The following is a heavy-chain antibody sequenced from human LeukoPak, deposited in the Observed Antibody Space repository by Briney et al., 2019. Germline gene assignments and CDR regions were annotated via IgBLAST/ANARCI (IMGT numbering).Heavy chain of an antibody. J-gene: IGHJ4*02. CDR2: ISSSSSYI. D-gene: IGHD3-22*01. Sequence: GGSLRLSCAASGFTFSSYSMNWVRQAPGKGLEWVSSISSSSSYIYYADSVKGRFTISRDNAKNSLYLQMNSQRAEDTAVYYCARGPLVITTTLDYWGQGTLVTVSS. CDR1: GFTFSSYS. CDR3: ARGPLVITTTLDY. V-gene: IGHV3-21*01.